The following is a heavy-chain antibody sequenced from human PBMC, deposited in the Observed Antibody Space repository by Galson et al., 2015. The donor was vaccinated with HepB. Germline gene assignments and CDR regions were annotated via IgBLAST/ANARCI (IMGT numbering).Heavy chain of an antibody. V-gene: IGHV4-4*02. CDR2: IFQSGST. CDR1: GGSVNSYNW. J-gene: IGHJ5*02. CDR3: ARDVPRSNYPSGTYRPFGDNWFDP. D-gene: IGHD3-10*01. Sequence: ETLSLTCAVSGGSVNSYNWWSWVRQPPGKGLEWVGEIFQSGSTNYNPSLKSRVTILLDKSRNQFFLNLKSVTAADTAMYYCARDVPRSNYPSGTYRPFGDNWFDPWGQGILVTVSS.